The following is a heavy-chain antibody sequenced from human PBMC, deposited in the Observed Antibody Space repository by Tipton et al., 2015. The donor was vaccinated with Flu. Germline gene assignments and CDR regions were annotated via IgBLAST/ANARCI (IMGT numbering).Heavy chain of an antibody. CDR2: ISWNSGSI. CDR3: ARDGPEVVPAASYYYYMDV. D-gene: IGHD2-2*01. V-gene: IGHV3-9*01. Sequence: SLRLSCAASGFTFDDYAMHWVRQAPGKGLEWVSGISWNSGSIGYADSVKGRFTISRDNAKNSLYLQMNSLRAEDTAVYYCARDGPEVVPAASYYYYMDVWGKGTTVTVSS. CDR1: GFTFDDYA. J-gene: IGHJ6*03.